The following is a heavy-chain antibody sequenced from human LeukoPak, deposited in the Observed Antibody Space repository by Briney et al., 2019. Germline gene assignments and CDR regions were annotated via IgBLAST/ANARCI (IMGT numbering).Heavy chain of an antibody. J-gene: IGHJ4*02. CDR1: GYTFTSYG. CDR2: ISAYNGNT. V-gene: IGHV1-18*01. CDR3: ARSGGSCYGYDCYFDY. Sequence: ASVKVSFKASGYTFTSYGISWVRQAPGQGLDWMGWISAYNGNTNYVQKLQGRVTMTTDTSTSTAYMELRSLRSDDTAVYYCARSGGSCYGYDCYFDYWGQGTLVTVSS. D-gene: IGHD2-15*01.